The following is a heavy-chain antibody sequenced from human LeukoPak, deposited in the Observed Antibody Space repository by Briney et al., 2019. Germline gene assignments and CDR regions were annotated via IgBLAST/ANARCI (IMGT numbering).Heavy chain of an antibody. V-gene: IGHV3-48*03. D-gene: IGHD3-16*01. J-gene: IGHJ3*02. CDR2: ISSRGSTI. Sequence: GGSLRLSCEASGFSLSSYEMNWVRQAPGKGLEWVSHISSRGSTIHYADSVKGRFTISRDNAKNSLYLQMNSLRTEDTAVYYCARVGWVLRYAFDIWGQGTMVTVSS. CDR3: ARVGWVLRYAFDI. CDR1: GFSLSSYE.